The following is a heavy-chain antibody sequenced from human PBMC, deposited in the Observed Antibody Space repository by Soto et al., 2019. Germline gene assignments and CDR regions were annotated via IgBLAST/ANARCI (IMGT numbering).Heavy chain of an antibody. Sequence: SETLSLTCAVYGGSFSGYYWSWIRQPPGKGLEWIGEINHSGSTNYNPSLKSRVTISVDTSKNQFSLKLSSVTAADTAVYYCARGEISTSTHGMDVWGQGTTVTVSS. CDR2: INHSGST. V-gene: IGHV4-34*01. CDR1: GGSFSGYY. D-gene: IGHD3-3*01. J-gene: IGHJ6*02. CDR3: ARGEISTSTHGMDV.